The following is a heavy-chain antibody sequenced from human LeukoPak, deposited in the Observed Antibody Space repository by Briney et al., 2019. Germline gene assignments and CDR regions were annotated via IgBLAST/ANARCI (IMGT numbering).Heavy chain of an antibody. CDR2: IYSGGST. D-gene: IGHD6-6*01. V-gene: IGHV3-66*01. Sequence: GGSLKLSCAASGFTVSSNYMSWVRQAPGKGLEWVSVIYSGGSTYYADSVKGRFTISRDNSKNTLYLQMNSLRAEDTAVYYCARDASPGTPGYFDYWGQGTLVTVSS. J-gene: IGHJ4*02. CDR3: ARDASPGTPGYFDY. CDR1: GFTVSSNY.